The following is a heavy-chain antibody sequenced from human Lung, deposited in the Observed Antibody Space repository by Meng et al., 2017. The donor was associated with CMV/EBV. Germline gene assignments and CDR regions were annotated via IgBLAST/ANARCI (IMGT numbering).Heavy chain of an antibody. Sequence: GESLKISCAASGFTFSSYGMHWVRQAPGKGLEWVAFIRYDGSNKYYADSVKGRFTISRDNSKNTLYLQMNSLRAEDTAVYYCAKDRVVVVPAVDAFDIWGQGTXVTVSS. CDR1: GFTFSSYG. CDR3: AKDRVVVVPAVDAFDI. D-gene: IGHD2-2*01. V-gene: IGHV3-30*02. CDR2: IRYDGSNK. J-gene: IGHJ3*02.